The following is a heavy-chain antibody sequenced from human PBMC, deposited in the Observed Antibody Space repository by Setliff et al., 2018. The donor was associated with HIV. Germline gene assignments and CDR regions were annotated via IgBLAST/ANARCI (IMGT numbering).Heavy chain of an antibody. D-gene: IGHD5-12*01. CDR2: INTNTGKP. CDR1: GYSFSRYA. V-gene: IGHV7-4-1*02. CDR3: ARVSVKMATSRSYWYFDR. J-gene: IGHJ2*01. Sequence: ASVKVSCKASGYSFSRYAMNWVRQAPGQGLEWLGWINTNTGKPTYAQGFTGRFVFSLDMSVSTAYLQINSLKAEDTAVYYCARVSVKMATSRSYWYFDRWGRGTLVTVSS.